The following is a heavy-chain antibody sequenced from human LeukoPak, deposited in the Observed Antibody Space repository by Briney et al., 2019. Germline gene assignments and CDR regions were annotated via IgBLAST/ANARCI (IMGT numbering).Heavy chain of an antibody. CDR2: INPNSGGT. Sequence: ASVNVSCKASGYTFTGYYMHWVRQAPGQGLEWMGWINPNSGGTNYAQKFQGRVTMTRDTSISTAYMELSRLRSDDTAVYYCARARGYSSSSLPWDYWGQGTLVTVSS. J-gene: IGHJ4*02. V-gene: IGHV1-2*02. CDR3: ARARGYSSSSLPWDY. D-gene: IGHD6-6*01. CDR1: GYTFTGYY.